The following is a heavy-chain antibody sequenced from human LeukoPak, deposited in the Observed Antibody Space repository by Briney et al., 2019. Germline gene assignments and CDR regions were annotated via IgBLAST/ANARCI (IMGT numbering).Heavy chain of an antibody. Sequence: ASVKVSCKASGYTFTSYGISWVRQAPGQGLEWMGWISPYNAITKYAQKFQGRVTMTTDTSTSTAYMELRSLRSDDTAMYYCSREGEGEDGTGHHNWYFDLWGRGTLVTVSS. CDR3: SREGEGEDGTGHHNWYFDL. CDR1: GYTFTSYG. V-gene: IGHV1-18*01. J-gene: IGHJ2*01. D-gene: IGHD2-8*02. CDR2: ISPYNAIT.